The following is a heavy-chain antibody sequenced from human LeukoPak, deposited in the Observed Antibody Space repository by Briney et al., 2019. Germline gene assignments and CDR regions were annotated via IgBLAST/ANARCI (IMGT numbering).Heavy chain of an antibody. Sequence: PGRSLRLSCAASGFSFNDYAMHWVRQAPGKGLEWVSGITWNSNGIAYADSVKGRFTISRDNAKNSLYVQINSLRPEDTAFYYCAKDKGKTGTGTIDSWGQGTLVTVSS. D-gene: IGHD1-1*01. CDR2: ITWNSNGI. J-gene: IGHJ4*02. CDR3: AKDKGKTGTGTIDS. CDR1: GFSFNDYA. V-gene: IGHV3-9*01.